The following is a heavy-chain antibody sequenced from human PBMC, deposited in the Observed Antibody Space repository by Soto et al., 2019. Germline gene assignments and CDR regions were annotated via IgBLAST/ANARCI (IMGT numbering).Heavy chain of an antibody. V-gene: IGHV3-30*04. Sequence: GGSLRLSCAVSGFIFKNYALNWVRQAPGNGLEWVASITRDGYNKYYADSVKGRFTISRDNSKNTLSLQMTALRVEDSSVYYCTKSSGGSSSVGMDYWGPGTLVTVSS. CDR2: ITRDGYNK. CDR3: TKSSGGSSSVGMDY. D-gene: IGHD6-6*01. CDR1: GFIFKNYA. J-gene: IGHJ4*02.